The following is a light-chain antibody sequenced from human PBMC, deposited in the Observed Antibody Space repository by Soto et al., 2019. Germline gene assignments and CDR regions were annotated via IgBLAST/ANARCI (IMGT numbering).Light chain of an antibody. J-gene: IGLJ2*01. V-gene: IGLV2-14*01. CDR3: SSYTSSSTLVV. CDR2: DVS. CDR1: SSDVGGYNY. Sequence: QSALTQPASVSGSPGQSITISCTGTSSDVGGYNYVSWYQQHPGKAPKLMIYDVSNRPAGVSNRFSGYKSGNTASLTISGLQAADEAGYSRSSYTSSSTLVVFGGGTKLTVL.